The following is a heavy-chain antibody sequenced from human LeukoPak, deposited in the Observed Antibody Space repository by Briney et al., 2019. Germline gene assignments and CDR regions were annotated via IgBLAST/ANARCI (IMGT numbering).Heavy chain of an antibody. CDR3: ARSMEYCSGGSCFPYYGMDV. CDR2: ISYDGSNK. V-gene: IGHV3-30-3*01. Sequence: GGSLRLSCAASGFTFSSYAMHWVRQAPGKGLEWVAVISYDGSNKYYADSVKGRFTISRDNSKNTLYLQMNSLRAEDTAVYYCARSMEYCSGGSCFPYYGMDVWGQGTTVTVSS. CDR1: GFTFSSYA. D-gene: IGHD2-15*01. J-gene: IGHJ6*02.